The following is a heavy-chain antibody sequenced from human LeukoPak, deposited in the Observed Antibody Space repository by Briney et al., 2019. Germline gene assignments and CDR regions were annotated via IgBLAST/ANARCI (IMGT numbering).Heavy chain of an antibody. V-gene: IGHV1-58*01. J-gene: IGHJ4*02. D-gene: IGHD5-24*01. CDR1: GFTFTSSA. Sequence: SVKVSCKASGFTFTSSAVQWVRQARGQRLEWIGWIVVGSGNTNYAQKFQERVTITRDMSTSTAYMELSSLRSEDTAVCYCAARGLEMATIQYYFDYWGQGTLVTVSS. CDR3: AARGLEMATIQYYFDY. CDR2: IVVGSGNT.